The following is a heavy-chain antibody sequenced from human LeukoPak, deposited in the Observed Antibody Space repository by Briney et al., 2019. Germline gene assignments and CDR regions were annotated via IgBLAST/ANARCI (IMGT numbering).Heavy chain of an antibody. CDR3: AELGITMIGGV. J-gene: IGHJ6*04. CDR2: ISWSGSTI. D-gene: IGHD3-10*02. Sequence: GGALRLSCACSGCTFSRYEMSGVRQAAGKGREGVAYISWSGSTIYYADSVEGRFTISIDNAKNSLYVQMNRLRAADTAVYYCAELGITMIGGVWGKGTTVTASS. V-gene: IGHV3-48*03. CDR1: GCTFSRYE.